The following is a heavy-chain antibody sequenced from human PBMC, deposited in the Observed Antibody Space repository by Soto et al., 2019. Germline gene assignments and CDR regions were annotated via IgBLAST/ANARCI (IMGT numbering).Heavy chain of an antibody. D-gene: IGHD3-10*01. Sequence: GGSLRLSCAASGFTFSSYWMSWGRQAPGKGLEWVANIKQDGSEKYYVDSVKGRFTISRDNAKNSLYLQMNSLRAEDTAVYYCAREYELLGDYYYGMDVWGQGTTVTVSS. CDR2: IKQDGSEK. J-gene: IGHJ6*02. CDR1: GFTFSSYW. CDR3: AREYELLGDYYYGMDV. V-gene: IGHV3-7*03.